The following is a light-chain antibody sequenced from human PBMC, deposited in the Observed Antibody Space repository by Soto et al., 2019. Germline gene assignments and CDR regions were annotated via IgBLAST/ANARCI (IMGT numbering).Light chain of an antibody. CDR3: QQYYSTLLT. CDR2: WAS. Sequence: DIVMTQSPDSLAVSLGERATINCKSSRSVLYSSNNKNYLAWYQQKPGQPPKLLIYWASTRESGVPDRFSGSGSGTDFTLTISSLQAEDVAVYYCQQYYSTLLTFGGGTKVDI. J-gene: IGKJ4*01. CDR1: RSVLYSSNNKNY. V-gene: IGKV4-1*01.